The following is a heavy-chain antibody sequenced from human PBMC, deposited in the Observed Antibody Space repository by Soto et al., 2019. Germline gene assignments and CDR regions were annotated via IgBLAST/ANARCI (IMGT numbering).Heavy chain of an antibody. CDR2: ISGSGGRT. V-gene: IGHV3-23*01. D-gene: IGHD3-22*01. Sequence: EVQLLESGGGLEQPGGSLRLSCAASGFTFSSYAMSWVRQAPGKGLAWVSAISGSGGRTYYADSVKGRFTLSRDNAKNTLYLQMNSLRAEDTALYYCAKSPGRGIVGTGGNYWGQETLVTVSS. CDR1: GFTFSSYA. CDR3: AKSPGRGIVGTGGNY. J-gene: IGHJ4*02.